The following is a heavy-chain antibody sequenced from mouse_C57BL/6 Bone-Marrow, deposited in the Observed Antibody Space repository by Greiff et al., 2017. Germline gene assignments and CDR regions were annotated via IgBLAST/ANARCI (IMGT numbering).Heavy chain of an antibody. CDR2: IDPSDSYT. CDR1: GYTFTSYW. CDR3: ARGTLGYEGFAY. V-gene: IGHV1-69*01. Sequence: QVQLQQPGAELVKPGASVKLSCKASGYTFTSYWMHWVKQRPGQGLEWIGEIDPSDSYTNYNQKFKGKSTLTVDKSSSTAYMQLSSLTSEDSAVYYCARGTLGYEGFAYWGQGTLVTVSA. J-gene: IGHJ3*01. D-gene: IGHD2-2*01.